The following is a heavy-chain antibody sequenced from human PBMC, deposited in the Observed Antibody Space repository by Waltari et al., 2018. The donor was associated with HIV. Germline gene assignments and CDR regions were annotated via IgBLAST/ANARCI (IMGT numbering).Heavy chain of an antibody. CDR2: IYHSGST. J-gene: IGHJ6*02. CDR1: GYSISSGYY. V-gene: IGHV4-38-2*02. Sequence: QVQLQESGPGLVKPSETLSLTCTVSGYSISSGYYWGWIRQPPGKGLEWIGSIYHSGSTYYNPSLKSRVTISVDTSKNQFSLKLSSVTAADTAVYYCASGSIEVYGMDVWGQGTTVTVSS. CDR3: ASGSIEVYGMDV.